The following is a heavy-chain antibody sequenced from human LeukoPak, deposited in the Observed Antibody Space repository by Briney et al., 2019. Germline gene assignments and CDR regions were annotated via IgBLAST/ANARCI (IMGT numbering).Heavy chain of an antibody. CDR3: ARQTSYYSGSGSYYPGYCFDY. CDR1: GYSINSGYY. CDR2: IYHSGST. D-gene: IGHD3-10*01. J-gene: IGHJ4*02. V-gene: IGHV4-38-2*01. Sequence: SETLSLTCAVSGYSINSGYYWGWIRQPPGRGLEWIGIIYHSGSTYYNPSLRRRVTISVDTSKNQFSLKLSSVTAADTAVYYCARQTSYYSGSGSYYPGYCFDYWGQGTLVTVSS.